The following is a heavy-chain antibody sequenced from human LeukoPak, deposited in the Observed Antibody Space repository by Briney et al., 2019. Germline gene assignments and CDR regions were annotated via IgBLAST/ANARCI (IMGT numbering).Heavy chain of an antibody. CDR2: ISGSGGST. J-gene: IGHJ4*02. Sequence: GGSLRLSCAASGLTFDDYAMHWVRQAPGKGLEWVSAISGSGGSTYYADSVKGRFTISRDNSKNTLYLQMNSLRAEDTAVYYCAKGQSFGESGLDYWGQGTLVTVSS. CDR1: GLTFDDYA. D-gene: IGHD3-10*01. V-gene: IGHV3-23*01. CDR3: AKGQSFGESGLDY.